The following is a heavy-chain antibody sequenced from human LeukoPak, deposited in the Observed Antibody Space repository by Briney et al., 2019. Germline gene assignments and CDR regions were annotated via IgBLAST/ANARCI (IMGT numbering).Heavy chain of an antibody. V-gene: IGHV3-33*01. J-gene: IGHJ4*02. CDR3: ARALPGIAAAGTFDY. D-gene: IGHD6-13*01. CDR2: IWCDGSNK. CDR1: GFTFSSYG. Sequence: GRSLRLSCAASGFTFSSYGMHWVRQAPGKGLEWVAVIWCDGSNKYYADSVKGRFTISRDNSKNTLYLQMNSLRAEDAAVYYCARALPGIAAAGTFDYWGQGTLVTVSS.